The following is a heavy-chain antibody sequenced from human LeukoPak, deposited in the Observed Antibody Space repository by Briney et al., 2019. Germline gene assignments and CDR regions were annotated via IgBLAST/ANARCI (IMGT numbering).Heavy chain of an antibody. CDR2: INSDRSST. J-gene: IGHJ6*04. CDR1: GFTFSNYW. Sequence: GGSLRLSCAASGFTFSNYWMHWVRQAPGKGLEYFSRINSDRSSTNYADSVKGRFTISRDNAKNTLYLHMNSLRAEDTAVYYCARAVLMVYAPLDVWGKGTTVTVSS. D-gene: IGHD2-8*01. V-gene: IGHV3-74*01. CDR3: ARAVLMVYAPLDV.